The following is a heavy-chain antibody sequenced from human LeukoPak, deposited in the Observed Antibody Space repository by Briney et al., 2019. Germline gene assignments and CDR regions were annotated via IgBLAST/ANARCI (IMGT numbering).Heavy chain of an antibody. D-gene: IGHD2-8*02. CDR2: INWSGGGT. CDR3: ARLANSGESTESSYYYFYYIDV. V-gene: IGHV3-20*04. J-gene: IGHJ6*03. CDR1: GFTFRKYD. Sequence: GGSLRLSCAASGFTFRKYDMTWVRQGPGRGLEWVSGINWSGGGTAYGDSMKGRFTISRDNAKNSLYLQINSLRTEDTALYYCARLANSGESTESSYYYFYYIDVWGNGTTVTVSS.